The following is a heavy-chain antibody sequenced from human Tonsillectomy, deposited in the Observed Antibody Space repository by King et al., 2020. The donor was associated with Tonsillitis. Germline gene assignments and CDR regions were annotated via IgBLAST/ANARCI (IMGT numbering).Heavy chain of an antibody. CDR1: GFTFSSYW. CDR3: ARALGSYYDSSGYYWYFDL. CDR2: IKQDGSEE. V-gene: IGHV3-7*03. D-gene: IGHD3-22*01. Sequence: QLVQSGGGLVQPGGSLRLSCAASGFTFSSYWMSWVRQAPGKGLEWVANIKQDGSEEDYVDSVKGRFIISIDHAKNSLYLQMNSLRAEETAVYYCARALGSYYDSSGYYWYFDLWGRGTLVTVSS. J-gene: IGHJ2*01.